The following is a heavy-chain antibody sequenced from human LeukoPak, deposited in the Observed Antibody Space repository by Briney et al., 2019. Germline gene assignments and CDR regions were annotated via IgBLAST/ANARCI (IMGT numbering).Heavy chain of an antibody. CDR1: GFTFSSYG. CDR2: IRYDGSNK. CDR3: AKDPLLDYPTGLDY. J-gene: IGHJ4*02. D-gene: IGHD3/OR15-3a*01. V-gene: IGHV3-30*02. Sequence: GGSLRLSCAASGFTFSSYGMHWVRQAPGKGLEWVAFIRYDGSNKYYADSVKGRFTISRDNSKNTLYLQMNSLRAEDTAVYYCAKDPLLDYPTGLDYWGQGTLVTVSS.